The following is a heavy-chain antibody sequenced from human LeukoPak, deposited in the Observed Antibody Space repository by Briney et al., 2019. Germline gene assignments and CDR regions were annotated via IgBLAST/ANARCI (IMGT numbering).Heavy chain of an antibody. CDR2: IIPIFGTA. V-gene: IGHV1-69*05. CDR1: GGTFSSYA. J-gene: IGHJ4*02. CDR3: ASTSGIAARTTYFDY. Sequence: ASVKVSCKASGGTFSSYAISWVRQAPGQGLEWMGGIIPIFGTANYAQKSQGRVTITTDESTSTAYMELSSLRSEDTAVYYCASTSGIAARTTYFDYWGQGTLVTVSS. D-gene: IGHD6-13*01.